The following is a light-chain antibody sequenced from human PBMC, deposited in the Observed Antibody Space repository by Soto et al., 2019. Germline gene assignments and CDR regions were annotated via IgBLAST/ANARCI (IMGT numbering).Light chain of an antibody. Sequence: SALTQPRSVSGSPGQSVTISCTGTSSDIGEYNFVSWYEQHPGKAPKLMIYDVSKRPSGVPDRFSGSKSGNTASLTVSGLQAEDEADYYCCSYAGTSWVFGGGTKLTVL. V-gene: IGLV2-11*01. CDR2: DVS. CDR1: SSDIGEYNF. J-gene: IGLJ3*02. CDR3: CSYAGTSWV.